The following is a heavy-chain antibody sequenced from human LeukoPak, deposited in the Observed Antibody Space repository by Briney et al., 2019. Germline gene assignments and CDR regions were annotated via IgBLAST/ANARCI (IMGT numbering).Heavy chain of an antibody. V-gene: IGHV3-11*01. CDR2: ISSSGSTI. CDR1: GFTFSDYY. D-gene: IGHD2-21*02. J-gene: IGHJ4*02. Sequence: GGSLRLSCAASGFTFSDYYMSRIRQAPGKGLEWVSYISSSGSTIYYADSVKGRFTISRDNAKNSLYLQMNSLRAEDTAVYYCAREHIVVVTAIPYFDYWGQGTLVTVSS. CDR3: AREHIVVVTAIPYFDY.